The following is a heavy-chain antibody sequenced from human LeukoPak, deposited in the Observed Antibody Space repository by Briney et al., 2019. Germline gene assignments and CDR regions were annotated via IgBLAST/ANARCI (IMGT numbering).Heavy chain of an antibody. CDR3: ARGRPTIFGVVIIFQPDYFDY. CDR2: INYSGST. V-gene: IGHV4-34*01. CDR1: GGSFSGYY. D-gene: IGHD3-3*01. Sequence: SETLSLTCAVYGGSFSGYYWSWIRQPPGKGLVWIGEINYSGSTNYNPSLKSRVTISVDTSKNQFSLKLSSVTAADTAVYYCARGRPTIFGVVIIFQPDYFDYWGQGTLVTVSS. J-gene: IGHJ4*02.